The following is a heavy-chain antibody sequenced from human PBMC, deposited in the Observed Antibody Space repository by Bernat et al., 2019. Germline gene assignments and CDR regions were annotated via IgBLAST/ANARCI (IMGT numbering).Heavy chain of an antibody. CDR3: AREGSHDDFDF. D-gene: IGHD2-15*01. Sequence: VQLVESGGGLVQPGGSLRLSCAASGFTFSSYAMHWVRQAPGKGLEWVAVISSDGSDIYYADSVKGRFTISRDNSKNTLYLQMNNLRAEDTAVYYCAREGSHDDFDFWGQGTLVTVSS. CDR2: ISSDGSDI. V-gene: IGHV3-30*04. J-gene: IGHJ4*03. CDR1: GFTFSSYA.